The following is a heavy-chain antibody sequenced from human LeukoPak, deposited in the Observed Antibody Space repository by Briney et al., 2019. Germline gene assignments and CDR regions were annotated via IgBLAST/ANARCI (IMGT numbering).Heavy chain of an antibody. CDR2: ISSSSSYI. Sequence: GGSRRLSFAASGFTFSSYSMNWFGQAPGKGLEWFSSISSSSSYIYYADSVKGRFTISRDNAKNSLYLQMNSLRAEDTAVYYCARGPQPGLDYWGQGTLVTVSS. D-gene: IGHD1-14*01. V-gene: IGHV3-21*01. J-gene: IGHJ4*02. CDR1: GFTFSSYS. CDR3: ARGPQPGLDY.